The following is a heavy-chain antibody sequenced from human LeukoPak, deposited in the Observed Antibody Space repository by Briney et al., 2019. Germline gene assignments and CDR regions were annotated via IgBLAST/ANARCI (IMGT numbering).Heavy chain of an antibody. CDR2: ISSSSSYI. J-gene: IGHJ4*02. CDR1: GFTFSSYS. V-gene: IGHV3-21*01. Sequence: GGSLRLSCAASGFTFSSYSMNWVRQAPGKGLEWVSSISSSSSYIYYADSVKGRFTISRDNAKNSLYLQMNSLRAEDTAVYYCARAEWLGGYYFDYWGQGTLVTVSS. D-gene: IGHD6-19*01. CDR3: ARAEWLGGYYFDY.